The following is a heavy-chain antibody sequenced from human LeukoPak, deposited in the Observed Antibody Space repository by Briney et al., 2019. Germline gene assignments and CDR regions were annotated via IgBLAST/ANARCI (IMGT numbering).Heavy chain of an antibody. CDR2: IYPGDSDT. Sequence: GESLKISCKGSGYSFTSYWIGWVRQMPGKGLEWMGIIYPGDSDTRYSPSFQGQVTISADKSISTAYLQWSSLKASGTAMYYCAIPYSSGWFEFDYWGQGTLVTVSS. V-gene: IGHV5-51*01. CDR3: AIPYSSGWFEFDY. J-gene: IGHJ4*02. D-gene: IGHD6-19*01. CDR1: GYSFTSYW.